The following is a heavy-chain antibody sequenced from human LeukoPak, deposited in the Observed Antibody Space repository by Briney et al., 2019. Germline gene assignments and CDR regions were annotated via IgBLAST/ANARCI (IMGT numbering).Heavy chain of an antibody. Sequence: GGSLRLSCAASGFIFSNYYMSWIRQAPGKGLEWVSHIRSGGDTTYYADSVKGRFTISRDNLKNLLYLEMNSLKAEDTAVYYCARAASYSSSWRNWFDPWGHGTLVTVSS. CDR3: ARAASYSSSWRNWFDP. D-gene: IGHD2-2*01. CDR1: GFIFSNYY. J-gene: IGHJ5*02. CDR2: IRSGGDTT. V-gene: IGHV3-11*04.